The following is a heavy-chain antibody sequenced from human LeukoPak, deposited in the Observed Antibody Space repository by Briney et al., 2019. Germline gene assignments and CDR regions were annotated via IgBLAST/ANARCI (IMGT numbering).Heavy chain of an antibody. CDR1: GGSVTSGNYY. CDR2: IYANGGA. CDR3: AREPPGY. Sequence: SQTLSLTCTVSGGSVTSGNYYWNWIRQPAGKGLEWIGRIYANGGASYNPSLKSRVTISIDASKNQFSLKLSSVTAADTAVYYCAREPPGYWGQGILVTVSS. J-gene: IGHJ4*02. V-gene: IGHV4-61*02.